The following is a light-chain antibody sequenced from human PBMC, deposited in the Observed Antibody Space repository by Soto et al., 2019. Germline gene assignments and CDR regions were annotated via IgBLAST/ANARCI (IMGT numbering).Light chain of an antibody. J-gene: IGLJ3*02. Sequence: QSALTQPASVSGSPGQSITISCTGTSSDVGTYNLVSWYQQHPGKAPKLMIYEVSKRPSGVSNRFSGSKSGNTASLTISGLQTEDEADYYCCSHARSTISVLGGGTQLTVL. CDR1: SSDVGTYNL. CDR2: EVS. V-gene: IGLV2-23*02. CDR3: CSHARSTISV.